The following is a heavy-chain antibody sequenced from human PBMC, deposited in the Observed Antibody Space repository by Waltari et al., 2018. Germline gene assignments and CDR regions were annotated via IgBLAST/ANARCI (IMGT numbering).Heavy chain of an antibody. J-gene: IGHJ4*02. V-gene: IGHV4-38-2*01. CDR2: IYHSGST. D-gene: IGHD5-12*01. Sequence: QVQLQESGPGLVKPSETLSLPCAVSGYSFSSGYYWGWFRQPPGKGLEWIGSIYHSGSTYYNPSLKSRVTISVDTSKNQFSLKLSSVTAADTAVYYCARLGYSGYDRTDYWGQGTLVTVSS. CDR3: ARLGYSGYDRTDY. CDR1: GYSFSSGYY.